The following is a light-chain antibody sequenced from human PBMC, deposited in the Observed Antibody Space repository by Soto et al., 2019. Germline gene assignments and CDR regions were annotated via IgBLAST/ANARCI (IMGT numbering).Light chain of an antibody. CDR2: AAS. Sequence: DIQMTQSPSSVSTSVRDRVTITCRASQGVSSWLAWYQQRPGKAHTLLIYAASSLLSGVPSRFRGSVSRTAFSLTTSNTPPEDLATHYSQQTTIFLGTFGPGTTVDIK. J-gene: IGKJ3*01. CDR3: QQTTIFLGT. V-gene: IGKV1-12*01. CDR1: QGVSSW.